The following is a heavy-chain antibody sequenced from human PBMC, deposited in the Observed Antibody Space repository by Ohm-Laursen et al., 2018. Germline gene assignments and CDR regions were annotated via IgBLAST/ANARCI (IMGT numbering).Heavy chain of an antibody. J-gene: IGHJ4*02. D-gene: IGHD2/OR15-2a*01. CDR1: GFTFSSYG. CDR2: IDASGGTI. Sequence: SLRLSCAASGFTFSSYGMHWVRQAPGKGLEWLSYIDASGGTIYYADSLKGRFTISRDNAKNSLYLQMNNLRGEDAAIYYCARGAPFYGGFDYWGQGTLVTVSS. CDR3: ARGAPFYGGFDY. V-gene: IGHV3-48*01.